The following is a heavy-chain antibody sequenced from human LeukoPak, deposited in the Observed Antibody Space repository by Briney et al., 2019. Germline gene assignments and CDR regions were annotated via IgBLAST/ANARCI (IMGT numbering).Heavy chain of an antibody. J-gene: IGHJ4*02. CDR3: ARVLVVVPAARGAFDY. V-gene: IGHV4-34*01. Sequence: SETLSLTCAVYGGSFSGYYWSWIRQPPGKGLEWIGEINHSGSTNYNPSLKSRVTISVDTSKNQFSLKLSSVTAADTAVYYCARVLVVVPAARGAFDYWGQGTWSPSPQ. CDR2: INHSGST. D-gene: IGHD2-2*01. CDR1: GGSFSGYY.